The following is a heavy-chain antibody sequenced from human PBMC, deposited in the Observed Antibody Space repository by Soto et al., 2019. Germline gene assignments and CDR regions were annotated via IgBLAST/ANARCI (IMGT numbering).Heavy chain of an antibody. V-gene: IGHV3-23*01. J-gene: IGHJ4*02. Sequence: PGGSLRLSCAASGFSFHVYSMTWVRQAPGKGLEWVSAISGSGGSTYYADSVKGRFTISRDNSKNTLYLQMNSLRAEDTAVYYCAKGEWNPGLFDYWGQGTLVTVSS. CDR2: ISGSGGST. CDR3: AKGEWNPGLFDY. D-gene: IGHD1-1*01. CDR1: GFSFHVYS.